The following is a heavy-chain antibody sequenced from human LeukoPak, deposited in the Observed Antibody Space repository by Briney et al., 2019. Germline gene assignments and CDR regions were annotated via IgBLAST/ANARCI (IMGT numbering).Heavy chain of an antibody. CDR2: ISGSGGST. CDR1: GFTSISYG. J-gene: IGHJ4*02. D-gene: IGHD4-11*01. CDR3: AKGLHGRE. Sequence: AGGSLRLSCAASGFTSISYGMSWVRQAPGKGLEWVSGISGSGGSTYYADSVKGRFTISRDNSKNTLHLQMNSLRAEDTAVYYCAKGLHGREWGQGTLVTVSS. V-gene: IGHV3-23*01.